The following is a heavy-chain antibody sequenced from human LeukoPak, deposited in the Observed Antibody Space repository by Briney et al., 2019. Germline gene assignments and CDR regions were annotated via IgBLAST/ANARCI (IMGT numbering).Heavy chain of an antibody. CDR2: ISYDGSNK. V-gene: IGHV3-30*01. J-gene: IGHJ4*02. Sequence: PGRSLRLSCAASGFTFSSYAMHWVRQAPGKGLEWVAVISYDGSNKYYADSVKGRFTISRDNSKNTLYLQMNSLRAEDTAVYYCAREIAAAGSVDYWGQGTLVTVSS. D-gene: IGHD6-13*01. CDR1: GFTFSSYA. CDR3: AREIAAAGSVDY.